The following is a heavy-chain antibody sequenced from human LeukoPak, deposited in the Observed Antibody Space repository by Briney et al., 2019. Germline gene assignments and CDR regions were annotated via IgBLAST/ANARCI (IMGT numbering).Heavy chain of an antibody. V-gene: IGHV3-74*01. CDR2: INSDGSTT. D-gene: IGHD3-16*01. J-gene: IGHJ3*02. Sequence: GGSLRLSCAASGFTFSGYWMHWVRQAPGNGLVWVSRINSDGSTTNYADSVKGRFTISRDNAKNTLYLQMNSLRAEDTAVYYCARRDWGTLNTFDIWGQGTMVTVSS. CDR3: ARRDWGTLNTFDI. CDR1: GFTFSGYW.